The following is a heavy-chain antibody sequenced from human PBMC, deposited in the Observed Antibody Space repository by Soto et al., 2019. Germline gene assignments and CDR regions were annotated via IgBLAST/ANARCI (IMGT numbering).Heavy chain of an antibody. D-gene: IGHD4-17*01. J-gene: IGHJ6*03. V-gene: IGHV1-69*02. CDR3: ARVAEMGTVTNGFYYYMDD. CDR2: IIPILNIA. CDR1: GGTFRNHT. Sequence: QVQLVQSGTEVRKPGSSVKVSYKASGGTFRNHTITWVRQAPGQGIEWMGGIIPILNIAYYAQKSEGRVTITADKSTSTAYMGLRSLRSEDTAVYYSARVAEMGTVTNGFYYYMDDWGKGATVTVSS.